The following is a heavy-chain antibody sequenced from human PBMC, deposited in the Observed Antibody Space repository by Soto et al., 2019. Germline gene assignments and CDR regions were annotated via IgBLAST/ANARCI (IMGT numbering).Heavy chain of an antibody. D-gene: IGHD2-15*01. CDR3: AKEPYSGALDY. V-gene: IGHV3-30*18. CDR1: GFTFSSYG. J-gene: IGHJ4*02. CDR2: ISYDGSNK. Sequence: QVQLVESGGGVVQPGRSLRLSCAASGFTFSSYGMHWVRQAPGKGLEWVAVISYDGSNKYYADSVKGRFTISRDNSTNSLYLKMNRLRAEDTAVYYCAKEPYSGALDYWGQGTLFTFS.